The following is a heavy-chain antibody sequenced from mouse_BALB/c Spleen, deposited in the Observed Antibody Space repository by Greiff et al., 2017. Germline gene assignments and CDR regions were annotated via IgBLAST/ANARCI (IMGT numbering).Heavy chain of an antibody. J-gene: IGHJ4*01. CDR2: ISYSGST. CDR1: GYSITSDYA. V-gene: IGHV3-2*02. Sequence: EVQLQESGPGLVKPSQSLSLTCTVTGYSITSDYAWNWIRQFPGNKLEWMGYISYSGSTSYNPSLKSRISITRDTSKNQFFLQLNSVTTEDTATYYCARSYYGNPYYYAMDYWGQGTSVTVSS. D-gene: IGHD2-10*01. CDR3: ARSYYGNPYYYAMDY.